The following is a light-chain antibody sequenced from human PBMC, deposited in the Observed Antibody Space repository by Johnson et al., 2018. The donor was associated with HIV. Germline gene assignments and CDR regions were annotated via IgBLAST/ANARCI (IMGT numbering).Light chain of an antibody. CDR2: ENN. V-gene: IGLV1-51*02. Sequence: QSVLTQPPSVSAAPGQKVTISCSGSSSNIGNNYVSWYQQLPGTAPKLLIYENNKRPSVIPDRFSGSKSGTSATLGITGLRTGDEADYYCGTWYSSLSVNYVFRTGTKVTVL. CDR1: SSNIGNNY. CDR3: GTWYSSLSVNYV. J-gene: IGLJ1*01.